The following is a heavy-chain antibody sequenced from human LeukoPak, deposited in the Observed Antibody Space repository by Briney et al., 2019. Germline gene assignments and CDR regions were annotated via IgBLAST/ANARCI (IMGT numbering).Heavy chain of an antibody. D-gene: IGHD3-3*01. CDR3: AKDLEIR. J-gene: IGHJ4*02. CDR1: GLRFSNYG. Sequence: GGSLRLSCVVSGLRFSNYGMSWVRQAPGRGLEWVSAISGSGGSTYYADSVKGRFTISRDNSKNTLYLQMNSLRAEDTAVYYCAKDLEIRGGQGTLVTVSS. V-gene: IGHV3-23*01. CDR2: ISGSGGST.